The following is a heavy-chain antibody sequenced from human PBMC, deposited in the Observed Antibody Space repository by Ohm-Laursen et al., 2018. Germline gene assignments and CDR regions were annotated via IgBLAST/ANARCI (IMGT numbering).Heavy chain of an antibody. D-gene: IGHD2-15*01. J-gene: IGHJ4*02. CDR1: GITFSSYA. CDR2: VSYDERYK. Sequence: SLRLSCAASGITFSSYAMNWVRQAPGKGLEWVAVVSYDERYKNYVDSVKGRFTVSRDNSKDTLYLQMNSLRNEDTAIYYCAKDVGVAFAYDSWGQGTLVTVSS. V-gene: IGHV3-30*18. CDR3: AKDVGVAFAYDS.